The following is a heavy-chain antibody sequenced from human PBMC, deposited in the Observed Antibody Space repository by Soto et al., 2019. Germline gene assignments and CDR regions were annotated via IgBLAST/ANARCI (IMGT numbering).Heavy chain of an antibody. D-gene: IGHD1-26*01. V-gene: IGHV1-69*12. CDR1: GGTFSSYA. CDR3: SMPRGGGSYLFDY. CDR2: IITSFGTA. J-gene: IGHJ4*02. Sequence: QVQLVQSGAEVKKPGSSVKVSCKASGGTFSSYAISWVRQAPGQGLEWMGGIITSFGTANYAQKFQGRVTITADESTSNAYMVLRSLRSEDTAVYYCSMPRGGGSYLFDYWGQGTMVTVSS.